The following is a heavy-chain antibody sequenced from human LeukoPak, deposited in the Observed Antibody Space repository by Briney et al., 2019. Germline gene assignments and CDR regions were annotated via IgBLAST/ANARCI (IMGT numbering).Heavy chain of an antibody. CDR3: ARGQLRYFDWLSLPFDY. V-gene: IGHV4-34*01. Sequence: SETLSLTCAVYGGSFSGYYWSWIRQPPGKGLEWIGEINHSGSTNYNPSLKSRVTISVDTSKNQFSLKLSSVTAADTAVYYCARGQLRYFDWLSLPFDYWGQGTLVTVSS. D-gene: IGHD3-9*01. CDR2: INHSGST. CDR1: GGSFSGYY. J-gene: IGHJ4*02.